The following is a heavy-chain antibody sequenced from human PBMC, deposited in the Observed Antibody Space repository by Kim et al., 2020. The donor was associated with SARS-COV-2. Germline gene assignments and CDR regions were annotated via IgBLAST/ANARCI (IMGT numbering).Heavy chain of an antibody. D-gene: IGHD1-1*01. CDR3: VHQLEQDPPGFDY. CDR2: IHYDGSA. V-gene: IGHV4-39*01. CDR1: GGSVSSSKY. Sequence: SETLSLTCIVSGGSVSSSKYWAWIRQPPGKGLEWIGSIHYDGSAYYHPSLNSRLTISGDTSKNQLFLPLNSVTGADTAVYYCVHQLEQDPPGFDYRGKGTLVTVSA. J-gene: IGHJ4*02.